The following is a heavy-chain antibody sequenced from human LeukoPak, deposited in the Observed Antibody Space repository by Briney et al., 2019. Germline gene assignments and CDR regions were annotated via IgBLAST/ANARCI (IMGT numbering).Heavy chain of an antibody. J-gene: IGHJ4*02. D-gene: IGHD4-17*01. V-gene: IGHV1-46*01. Sequence: GASVKVSCKASGYTFTSYYMHWVRQAPGQGLEWMGIISPSGGSTSYAQKFQGRVTMTRDTSTSTVYMELSSLRSEDTAVHYCARVDYGDYRMDYWGQGTLVTVSS. CDR1: GYTFTSYY. CDR3: ARVDYGDYRMDY. CDR2: ISPSGGST.